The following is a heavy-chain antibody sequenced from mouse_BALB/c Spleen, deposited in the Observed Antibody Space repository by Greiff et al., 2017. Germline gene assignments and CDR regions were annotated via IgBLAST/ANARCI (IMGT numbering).Heavy chain of an antibody. D-gene: IGHD4-1*02. CDR3: APTGTFAY. CDR1: GFNIKDTY. Sequence: VQLQQSGAELVKPGASVTLSCTASGFNIKDTYMHWVQQRPEQGLEWIGRIGPANGNTKYDPKFQGKATITADTSSNTAYLQLSSLTSEDTAVYYCAPTGTFAYWGQGTTLTVSA. V-gene: IGHV14-3*02. J-gene: IGHJ2*01. CDR2: IGPANGNT.